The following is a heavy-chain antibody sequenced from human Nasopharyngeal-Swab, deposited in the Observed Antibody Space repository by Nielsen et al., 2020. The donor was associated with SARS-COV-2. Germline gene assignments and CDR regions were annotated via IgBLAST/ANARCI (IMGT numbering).Heavy chain of an antibody. V-gene: IGHV3-11*01. Sequence: GESLNISCAASGFTFSDSYMRWIRQAPGKGLEWVSYISRSGSTIYYADSVKGRFTISRDNAKNSLYLQMNSLRAEDTAVYYCARAWGTMGPAFDYWGQGTLVTVSS. D-gene: IGHD3-10*01. J-gene: IGHJ4*02. CDR1: GFTFSDSY. CDR2: ISRSGSTI. CDR3: ARAWGTMGPAFDY.